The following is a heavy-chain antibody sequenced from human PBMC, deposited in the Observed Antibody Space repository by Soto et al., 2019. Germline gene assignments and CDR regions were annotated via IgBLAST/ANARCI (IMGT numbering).Heavy chain of an antibody. J-gene: IGHJ6*02. V-gene: IGHV3-30*18. Sequence: GGSLRLSCAASGFTFSSYGMHWVRQAPGKGLEWVAVISYDGSNKYYADSVKGRFTISRDNSKNTLYLQMNSLRAEDTAVYYCAKDLYPYVSISGPIPPALFYYGMDVWGQGTTVTVSS. CDR3: AKDLYPYVSISGPIPPALFYYGMDV. D-gene: IGHD3-3*01. CDR2: ISYDGSNK. CDR1: GFTFSSYG.